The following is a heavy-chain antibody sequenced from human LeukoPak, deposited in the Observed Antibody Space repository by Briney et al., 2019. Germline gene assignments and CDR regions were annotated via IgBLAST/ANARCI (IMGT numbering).Heavy chain of an antibody. D-gene: IGHD3-10*01. Sequence: PSETLSLTCTVSGYSISSGYYWGWILQPPGKGLEWIGSIYHSGSTYYNPSLKSRVTISVDTSKNQFSPKLSSVTAADTAVYYCAREAITMVRGEIDYWGQGTLVTVSS. J-gene: IGHJ4*02. CDR2: IYHSGST. V-gene: IGHV4-38-2*02. CDR1: GYSISSGYY. CDR3: AREAITMVRGEIDY.